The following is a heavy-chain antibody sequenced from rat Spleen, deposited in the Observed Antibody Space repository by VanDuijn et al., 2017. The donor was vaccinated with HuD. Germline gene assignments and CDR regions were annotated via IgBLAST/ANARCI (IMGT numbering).Heavy chain of an antibody. D-gene: IGHD2-2*01. Sequence: EVQLVESGGGLVQPGRSLKLSCVASGFTFIDYGLNWIRQAPGKGLEWVTYISSSSGTIYYVDTVKGRFTISRDNAKNTLYLQLSSLRSEDTALYYCASGIPHWFAYWGQGTLVTVSS. J-gene: IGHJ3*01. V-gene: IGHV5-34*01. CDR2: ISSSSGTI. CDR1: GFTFIDYG. CDR3: ASGIPHWFAY.